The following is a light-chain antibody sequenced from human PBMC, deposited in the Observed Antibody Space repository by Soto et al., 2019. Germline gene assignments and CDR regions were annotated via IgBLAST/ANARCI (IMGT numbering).Light chain of an antibody. V-gene: IGKV3-20*01. J-gene: IGKJ2*01. CDR3: QQYGSSLYT. CDR1: RSVTIF. CDR2: DAS. Sequence: EIVLTQSPATLSLSPGERATLSCRAGRSVTIFLAWYQQKPGQAPRLLIYDASNRATGIPDRFSGSGSGTDFTLTISRLEPEDFAVYYCQQYGSSLYTFGQGTKVDI.